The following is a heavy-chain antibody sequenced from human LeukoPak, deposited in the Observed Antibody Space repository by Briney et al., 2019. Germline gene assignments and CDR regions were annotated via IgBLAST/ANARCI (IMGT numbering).Heavy chain of an antibody. Sequence: SGGSLRLSCAASGFTFSSYSMNWVRQAPGKGLEWVSYISSSSSTIYYADSVKGRFTISRDNAKNSLYLQMNSLRAEDTAVYYCARGRRDTAMVSDYWGQGTLVTVSS. J-gene: IGHJ4*02. V-gene: IGHV3-48*01. CDR3: ARGRRDTAMVSDY. D-gene: IGHD5-18*01. CDR1: GFTFSSYS. CDR2: ISSSSSTI.